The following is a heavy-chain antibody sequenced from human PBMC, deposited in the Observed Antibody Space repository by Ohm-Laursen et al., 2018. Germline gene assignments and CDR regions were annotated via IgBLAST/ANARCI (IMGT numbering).Heavy chain of an antibody. CDR3: ARVIVRDVAGPDF. Sequence: SLRLSCTASGFIVNSNHMSWVRQAPGKGLEWVSVINTEDQTFYLNSVKGRFSISRDNSKNTVYLQMNSLRVEDTAVYYCARVIVRDVAGPDFWGQGTLVTVSS. D-gene: IGHD3-22*01. J-gene: IGHJ4*02. CDR2: INTEDQT. CDR1: GFIVNSNH. V-gene: IGHV3-66*01.